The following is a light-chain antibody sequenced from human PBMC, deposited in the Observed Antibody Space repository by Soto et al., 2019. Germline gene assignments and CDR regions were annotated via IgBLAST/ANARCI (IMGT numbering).Light chain of an antibody. Sequence: QPVLTQSPSASASLGASVQLTCTLSRGHSSYAIAWHQQQPEKGPRYLMKLNSDGSHSKGDGIPDRFSGSSSGAERYLTISSLQSEDEADYYCQTWGTGIVVFGGGTKLTVL. J-gene: IGLJ2*01. CDR1: RGHSSYA. CDR3: QTWGTGIVV. CDR2: LNSDGSH. V-gene: IGLV4-69*01.